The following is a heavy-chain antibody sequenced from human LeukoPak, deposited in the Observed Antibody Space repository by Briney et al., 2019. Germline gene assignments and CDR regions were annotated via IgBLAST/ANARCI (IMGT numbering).Heavy chain of an antibody. D-gene: IGHD3-22*01. CDR1: GFTFSSYW. J-gene: IGHJ4*02. CDR2: INSDGSST. V-gene: IGHV3-74*01. CDR3: AREGYYDSSGSDY. Sequence: GGSLRLSCAASGFTFSSYWMHWVRQAPGKGLVWVSRINSDGSSTSYADSVKGRFTISRDNAKNTLDLQMNSLRAEDTAVYYCAREGYYDSSGSDYWGQGTLVTVSS.